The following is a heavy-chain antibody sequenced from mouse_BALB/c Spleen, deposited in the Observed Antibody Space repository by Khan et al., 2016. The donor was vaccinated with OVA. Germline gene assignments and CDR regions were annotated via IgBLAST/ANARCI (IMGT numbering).Heavy chain of an antibody. CDR3: VRDGAYHRNDGWFAY. J-gene: IGHJ3*01. V-gene: IGHV1-4*01. CDR1: GYTFTSYT. D-gene: IGHD2-14*01. CDR2: INPSNGYT. Sequence: QVQLQQSGAELARPGASVKMSCKASGYTFTSYTIHWIKKRPGQGLEWIGYINPSNGYTNYNQKFKDKATLTTDKSSTTAYLQLRSLTSDESAVYNCVRDGAYHRNDGWFAYWGQGTLVTVSA.